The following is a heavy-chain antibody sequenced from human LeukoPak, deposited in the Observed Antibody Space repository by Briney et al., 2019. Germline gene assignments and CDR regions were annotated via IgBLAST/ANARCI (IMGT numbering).Heavy chain of an antibody. V-gene: IGHV7-4-1*02. D-gene: IGHD5-12*01. J-gene: IGHJ4*02. CDR2: INTNTGNP. Sequence: ASVTVSFTASGYTFTNYAMNWVRQAPGQGLEWMGWINTNTGNPTYAQGFTGRFVFSLDTSVSTAYLQISSLKAEDTAVYYCARDRIDIVATTRGYGDYRFDYWGQGTLVTVSS. CDR3: ARDRIDIVATTRGYGDYRFDY. CDR1: GYTFTNYA.